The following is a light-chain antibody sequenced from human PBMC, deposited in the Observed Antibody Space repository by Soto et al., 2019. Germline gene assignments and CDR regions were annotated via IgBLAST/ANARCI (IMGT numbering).Light chain of an antibody. Sequence: QSVLTQPPSVSGAPGQRVTISCTGSSSNIGAGYDVHWYQQLPGTAPKLLIYGNSNRPSGVPDRFSGSKSGTSTSLAITGLQAEDEADYYCQSYYSSLRGSGVFGGGTQVTVL. V-gene: IGLV1-40*01. CDR3: QSYYSSLRGSGV. CDR1: SSNIGAGYD. J-gene: IGLJ7*01. CDR2: GNS.